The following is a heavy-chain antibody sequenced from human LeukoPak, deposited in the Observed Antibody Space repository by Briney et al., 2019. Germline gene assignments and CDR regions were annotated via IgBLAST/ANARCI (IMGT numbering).Heavy chain of an antibody. D-gene: IGHD6-6*01. CDR1: GGSFSGYY. Sequence: SETPSLTCAVYGGSFSGYYWSWIRQPPGKGLEWIGEINHSGSTNYNPSLKSRVTISVDTSKNQFSLKLSSVTAADTAVYYCSVRRRQWFDPWGQGTLVTVSS. CDR3: SVRRRQWFDP. CDR2: INHSGST. V-gene: IGHV4-34*01. J-gene: IGHJ5*02.